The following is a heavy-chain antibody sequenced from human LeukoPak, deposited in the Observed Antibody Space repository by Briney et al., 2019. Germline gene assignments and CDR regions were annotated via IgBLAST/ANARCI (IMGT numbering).Heavy chain of an antibody. CDR1: GFTFNTYT. V-gene: IGHV3-48*01. CDR2: INTKSKTI. J-gene: IGHJ4*02. D-gene: IGHD1-1*01. CDR3: VRDRNCAFDY. Sequence: GGSLRLSCAASGFTFNTYTMNWIRQAPGKGLEWVSFINTKSKTIYYADSVKGRFTISRDNAKNSLYLQMNSLRAEDTALYYCVRDRNCAFDYWGQGTLVTVSS.